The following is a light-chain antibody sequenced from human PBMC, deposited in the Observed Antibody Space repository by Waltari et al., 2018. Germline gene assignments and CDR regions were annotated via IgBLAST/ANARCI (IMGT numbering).Light chain of an antibody. J-gene: IGLJ2*01. V-gene: IGLV2-8*01. CDR1: SRGVGGYQY. CDR2: EVN. CDR3: SSYAVSNNLL. Sequence: QSALTQPPSASGSPGQSVTISCTGTSRGVGGYQYVSWYQQHPGKAPRLIIYEVNRRPSGVPDRFSGSKSGNTASLTVSGLQAEDEADYYCSSYAVSNNLLFGGGTKLTVL.